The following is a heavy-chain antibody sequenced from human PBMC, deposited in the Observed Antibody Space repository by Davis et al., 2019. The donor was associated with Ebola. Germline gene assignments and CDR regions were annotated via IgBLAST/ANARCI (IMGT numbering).Heavy chain of an antibody. V-gene: IGHV3-48*02. D-gene: IGHD4-17*01. J-gene: IGHJ4*02. CDR1: GFTFSSYS. CDR2: ISSSSSNI. CDR3: ARVATTVTIRIDY. Sequence: GGSLRLSCAASGFTFSSYSMNWVRQAPGKGLEWVSYISSSSSNIYYADSVKGRFTISRDNAKNSLYLQMNSLRDEDTAVYYCARVATTVTIRIDYWGQGTLVTVSS.